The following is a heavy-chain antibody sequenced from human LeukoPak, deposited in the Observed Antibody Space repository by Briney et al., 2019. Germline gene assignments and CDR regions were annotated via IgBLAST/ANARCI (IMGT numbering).Heavy chain of an antibody. Sequence: GGSLRLSCAASGFTFSSYNMNWVRQAPGKGLEWVSFISGSSNTIYYADSVKGRFIISRDNAKNSLYLQMNSLRAEDTAVYYCARDPLWGSGSYLGDTFFDYWGQGTLVTVSS. J-gene: IGHJ4*02. V-gene: IGHV3-48*01. CDR2: ISGSSNTI. CDR3: ARDPLWGSGSYLGDTFFDY. CDR1: GFTFSSYN. D-gene: IGHD3-10*01.